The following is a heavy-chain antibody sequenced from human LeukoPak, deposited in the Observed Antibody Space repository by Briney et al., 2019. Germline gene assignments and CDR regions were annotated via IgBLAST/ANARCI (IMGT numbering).Heavy chain of an antibody. D-gene: IGHD3-10*01. CDR3: AKGYGSGSYYPYYGMDV. V-gene: IGHV3-23*01. J-gene: IGHJ6*04. Sequence: GGSLRLSCAASGFTFSSYAMSWVRQAPGKGLEWVSVISGSGGTTYYANSVKGRFTISRDNSKNTLFLQMNSPTAEDTAVYYCAKGYGSGSYYPYYGMDVWGKGTTVTVSS. CDR1: GFTFSSYA. CDR2: ISGSGGTT.